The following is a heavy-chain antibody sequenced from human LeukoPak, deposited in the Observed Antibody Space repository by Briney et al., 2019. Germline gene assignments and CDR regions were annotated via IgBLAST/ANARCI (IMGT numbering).Heavy chain of an antibody. CDR1: GFTFSSYA. V-gene: IGHV3-23*01. Sequence: GGSLRLSCAASGFTFSSYAMSWVRQAPGKGLEWVSAISGSGGSTYYADSVKGRFPIARDNSKNTLSLQMHSLRPEDTAVYDCAKTGPPRATVVNWFDPWGQGTLVTVSS. CDR3: AKTGPPRATVVNWFDP. D-gene: IGHD4-23*01. J-gene: IGHJ5*02. CDR2: ISGSGGST.